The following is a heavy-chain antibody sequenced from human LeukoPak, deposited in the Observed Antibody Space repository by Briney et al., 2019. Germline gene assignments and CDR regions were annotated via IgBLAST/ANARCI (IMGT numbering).Heavy chain of an antibody. Sequence: SETLSLTCAVYGGSFSGYYWSWIRQPPGKGLEWIGEISHSGSTNYNPSLKSRVTISVDTSKNQFSLKLSSVTAADTAVYYCARGERITIFGTTHYYFDYWGQGTLVTVSS. CDR1: GGSFSGYY. CDR3: ARGERITIFGTTHYYFDY. CDR2: ISHSGST. V-gene: IGHV4-34*01. J-gene: IGHJ4*02. D-gene: IGHD3-3*01.